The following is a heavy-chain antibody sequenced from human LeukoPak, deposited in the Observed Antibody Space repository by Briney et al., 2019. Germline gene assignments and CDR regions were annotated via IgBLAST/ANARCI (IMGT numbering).Heavy chain of an antibody. CDR2: IKEDGSEK. CDR1: GFTFSAYW. D-gene: IGHD5-18*01. J-gene: IGHJ4*02. Sequence: GGSLRLSCAASGFTFSAYWMSWVRQTPGKGLEWVANIKEDGSEKYYVDYVEGRFIISRDNAKNSLYVQMNSLRAEDTAVYYCARLPLTARRHFDFWGQGTQVTVSS. V-gene: IGHV3-7*05. CDR3: ARLPLTARRHFDF.